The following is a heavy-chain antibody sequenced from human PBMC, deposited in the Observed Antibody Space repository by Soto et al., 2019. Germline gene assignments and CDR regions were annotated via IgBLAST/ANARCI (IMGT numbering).Heavy chain of an antibody. CDR2: IIPIFGTA. J-gene: IGHJ4*02. Sequence: GASVKVSCKASGGTFSSYAISWVRQAPGQGLEWMGGIIPIFGTANYAQKFQGRVTITADESTSTAYMELSSLRSEDTAVYYCARDPPETPRSSTSHKGDYWGQGTLVTVSS. CDR1: GGTFSSYA. V-gene: IGHV1-69*13. CDR3: ARDPPETPRSSTSHKGDY. D-gene: IGHD2-2*01.